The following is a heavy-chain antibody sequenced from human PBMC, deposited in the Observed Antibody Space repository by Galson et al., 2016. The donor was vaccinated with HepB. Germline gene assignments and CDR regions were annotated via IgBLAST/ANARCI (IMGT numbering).Heavy chain of an antibody. Sequence: SVKVSCKASGYTFNSYGITWVRQAPGQGLEWMGWISAYNGNKQYAQRSQGRVTMTTDTSTSTAYMELRSLRSDDTAVYFCSNLDYDLWTGHYFDYWGQGTLVTVSS. V-gene: IGHV1-18*01. CDR2: ISAYNGNK. CDR1: GYTFNSYG. D-gene: IGHD3/OR15-3a*01. J-gene: IGHJ4*02. CDR3: SNLDYDLWTGHYFDY.